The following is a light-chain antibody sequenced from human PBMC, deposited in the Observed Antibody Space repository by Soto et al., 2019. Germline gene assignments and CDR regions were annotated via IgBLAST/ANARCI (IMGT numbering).Light chain of an antibody. J-gene: IGKJ5*01. CDR1: QTVSSSY. Sequence: ELVLTQSPGTLSLSPGEGVTLSCRDSQTVSSSYLAWYQQRPCQAPRLLIYDAYSRATGIPDTLSGSGSGTDFTLTITRLEPEDFAVYYCQQYGSSPLITCGQGTRLEIK. CDR2: DAY. CDR3: QQYGSSPLIT. V-gene: IGKV3-20*01.